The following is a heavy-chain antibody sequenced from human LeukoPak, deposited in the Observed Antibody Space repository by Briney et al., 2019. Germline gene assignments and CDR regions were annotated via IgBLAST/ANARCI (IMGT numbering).Heavy chain of an antibody. D-gene: IGHD2-15*01. CDR3: ARAPDLVVVVAATLDY. V-gene: IGHV1-46*03. CDR2: TNPSGGST. Sequence: ASVKVSCKASGYTFTSYYMHWVRQAPGQGLEWMGITNPSGGSTSYAQKFQGRVTMTRDTSTSTLYMELSSLRSEDTAVYYCARAPDLVVVVAATLDYWGQGTLVTVSS. CDR1: GYTFTSYY. J-gene: IGHJ4*02.